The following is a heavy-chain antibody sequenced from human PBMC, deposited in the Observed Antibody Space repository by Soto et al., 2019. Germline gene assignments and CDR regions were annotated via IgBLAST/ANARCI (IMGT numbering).Heavy chain of an antibody. V-gene: IGHV1-46*03. Sequence: GAPVKVSFKASGYTFTSYYMHWGRQAPGQGLEWMGIINPSGGSTSYAQKFQGRVTMTRDTSTSTVYMELSSLRSEDTAVYYCARDREDIVVVPADTGDAFDIWGQGTMVTVSS. D-gene: IGHD2-2*01. CDR1: GYTFTSYY. CDR2: INPSGGST. CDR3: ARDREDIVVVPADTGDAFDI. J-gene: IGHJ3*02.